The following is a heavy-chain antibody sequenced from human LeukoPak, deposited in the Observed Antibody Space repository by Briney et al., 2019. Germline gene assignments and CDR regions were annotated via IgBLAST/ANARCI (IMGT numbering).Heavy chain of an antibody. CDR1: GYTFTGYY. Sequence: ASVKVSCKASGYTFTGYYMHWVRQAPGQGLEWMGWINPNSGGTNYAQKFQGRVTMTRDTSISTAYMELRSLGSDETAVYYCARVDLLTGYYFFDYWGQGTLVTVSS. D-gene: IGHD3-9*01. V-gene: IGHV1-2*02. CDR2: INPNSGGT. CDR3: ARVDLLTGYYFFDY. J-gene: IGHJ4*02.